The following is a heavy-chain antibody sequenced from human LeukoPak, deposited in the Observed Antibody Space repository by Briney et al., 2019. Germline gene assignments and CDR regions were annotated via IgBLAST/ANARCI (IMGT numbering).Heavy chain of an antibody. Sequence: GGSLRLSCAASGFTFRSYNMNWVRQAPGKGLEWVSSISGSSSYIYYADSVKGRFTISRDNGKNALYLQMNSLRAEDTAVYYCTKERGSYWGQGTLVTVSS. CDR3: TKERGSY. CDR1: GFTFRSYN. J-gene: IGHJ4*02. V-gene: IGHV3-21*01. CDR2: ISGSSSYI.